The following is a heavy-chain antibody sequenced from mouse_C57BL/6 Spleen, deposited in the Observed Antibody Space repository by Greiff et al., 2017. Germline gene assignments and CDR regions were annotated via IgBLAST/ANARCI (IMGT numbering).Heavy chain of an antibody. D-gene: IGHD1-1*01. J-gene: IGHJ2*01. CDR1: GFNIKDYY. Sequence: VQLQQSGAELVKPGASVKLSCTASGFNIKDYYMHWVKQRTEQGLEWIGRIDPEDGETKYDPKFQGKATRTADTSSNTAFMQLSSLTSEDTAVYYCAKGVTTEVYCWGQSATLTV. V-gene: IGHV14-2*01. CDR3: AKGVTTEVYC. CDR2: IDPEDGET.